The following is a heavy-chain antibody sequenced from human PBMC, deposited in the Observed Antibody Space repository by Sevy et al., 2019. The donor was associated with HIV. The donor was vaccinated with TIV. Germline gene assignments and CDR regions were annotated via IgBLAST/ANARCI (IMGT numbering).Heavy chain of an antibody. Sequence: GGSLRLSCAASRFTFKTYWMSWVRQAPGKGLEWVGNIKEDGSAKYYADSVRARFTLSRDNAKNSLYLQMSSLRVEDTAVYDCTRDSPGYGGYSYWGQGTLVTVSS. J-gene: IGHJ4*01. D-gene: IGHD1-26*01. CDR1: RFTFKTYW. CDR3: TRDSPGYGGYSY. CDR2: IKEDGSAK. V-gene: IGHV3-7*01.